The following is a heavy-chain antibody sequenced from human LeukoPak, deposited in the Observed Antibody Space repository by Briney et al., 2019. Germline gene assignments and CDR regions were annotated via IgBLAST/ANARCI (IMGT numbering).Heavy chain of an antibody. CDR2: IIPIFGTA. D-gene: IGHD1-26*01. Sequence: GASVKVSCKAFGGTFSSYAISWVRQAPGQGLEWMGGIIPIFGTANYAQKFQGRVTITTDESTSTAYMELSSLRSEDTAVYYCARGYGGSYSHFDYWGQGTLVTVSS. V-gene: IGHV1-69*05. CDR1: GGTFSSYA. J-gene: IGHJ4*02. CDR3: ARGYGGSYSHFDY.